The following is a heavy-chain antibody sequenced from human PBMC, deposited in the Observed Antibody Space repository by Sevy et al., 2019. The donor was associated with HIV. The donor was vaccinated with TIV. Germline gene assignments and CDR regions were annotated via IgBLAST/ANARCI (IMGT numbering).Heavy chain of an antibody. J-gene: IGHJ6*02. CDR2: MNPDSGRR. D-gene: IGHD6-13*01. V-gene: IGHV1-8*01. Sequence: ASVKVSCKASGYTLSSYDINWVRQATGQGLEWMGWMNPDSGRRGYAPKFQGRVTMTTNTSIGTACLELRSLRSEDSAVYYCARADLDSSTFFYYYGMDVWGQGTTVTVSS. CDR3: ARADLDSSTFFYYYGMDV. CDR1: GYTLSSYD.